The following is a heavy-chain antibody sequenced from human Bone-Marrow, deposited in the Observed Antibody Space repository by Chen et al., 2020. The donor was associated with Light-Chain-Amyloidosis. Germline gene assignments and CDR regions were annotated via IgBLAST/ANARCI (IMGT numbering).Heavy chain of an antibody. CDR2: IYPDDSDA. CDR1: GYTFPNYW. J-gene: IGHJ4*02. Sequence: GQLEQSGPEVKKPGESLKISCKGSGYTFPNYWIGWVRQMPGKGLEWMGVIYPDDSDARYSPSFEGQVTISADKSITTAYLQLRSLKASDTAMYYCARRRDGYNFDYWRQGPLVTVSS. V-gene: IGHV5-51*01. D-gene: IGHD5-12*01. CDR3: ARRRDGYNFDY.